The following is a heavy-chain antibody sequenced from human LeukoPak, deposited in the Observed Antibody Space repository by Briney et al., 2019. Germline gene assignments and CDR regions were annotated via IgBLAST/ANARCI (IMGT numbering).Heavy chain of an antibody. CDR3: ARVQYQLLFEGNWFDP. CDR1: GYTFSGYY. D-gene: IGHD2-2*01. CDR2: INPNSGDT. J-gene: IGHJ5*02. Sequence: ASVKVSCKASGYTFSGYYIHGVRQAPGQGLEWMGWINPNSGDTHYAQKFQGRVTMTRDTSSSTAYMDLNSLISDDTAVYYCARVQYQLLFEGNWFDPWGQGTLVTVTS. V-gene: IGHV1-2*02.